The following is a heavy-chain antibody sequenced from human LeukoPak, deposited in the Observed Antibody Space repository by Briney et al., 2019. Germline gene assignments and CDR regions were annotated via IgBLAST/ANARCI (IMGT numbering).Heavy chain of an antibody. V-gene: IGHV3-48*01. CDR2: ISSSSTI. CDR3: ARSGDY. J-gene: IGHJ4*02. CDR1: GFTVSSSP. Sequence: GGSLRLSCAASGFTVSSSPMNWVRQAPGKGLEWVSYISSSSTIYYADSVKGRFTISRDNAKNSLYLQMNSLRVEDTAVYYCARSGDYWGQGTLVTVSS.